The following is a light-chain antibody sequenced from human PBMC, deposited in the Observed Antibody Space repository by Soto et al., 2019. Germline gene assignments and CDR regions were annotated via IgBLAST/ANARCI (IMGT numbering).Light chain of an antibody. CDR2: DVS. CDR1: SSDIGSYNY. J-gene: IGLJ2*01. CDR3: CSYAGRYTRR. V-gene: IGLV2-14*01. Sequence: QSALTQPASVSGSPGQPITISCAGTSSDIGSYNYVSWYQQHPGKAPKLLIYDVSSRPSGVSGVSDRFSGSKSGNTASLTISGLQADDEAYYYCCSYAGRYTRRFGGGTKLTVL.